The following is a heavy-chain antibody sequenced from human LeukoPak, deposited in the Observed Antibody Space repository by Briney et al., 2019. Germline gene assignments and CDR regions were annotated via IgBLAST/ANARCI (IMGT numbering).Heavy chain of an antibody. Sequence: SETLSLTCAVSGYSISSGYYWGWIRQPPGKGLEWIGSIYHSGSTYYNPSLKSRVTISVDTSKNQFSLKLSSVTAADTAVYYCARTLGCGQLGWFDPWGQGTLVTVSS. CDR3: ARTLGCGQLGWFDP. CDR2: IYHSGST. D-gene: IGHD3-10*01. J-gene: IGHJ5*02. V-gene: IGHV4-38-2*01. CDR1: GYSISSGYY.